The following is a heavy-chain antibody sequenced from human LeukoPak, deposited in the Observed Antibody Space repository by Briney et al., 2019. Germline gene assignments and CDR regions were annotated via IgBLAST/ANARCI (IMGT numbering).Heavy chain of an antibody. D-gene: IGHD6-13*01. CDR3: ARVSDTAAATGNVPDY. CDR1: GFTVSSNY. V-gene: IGHV3-53*01. J-gene: IGHJ4*02. CDR2: IYSGGST. Sequence: GGSLRLSCAASGFTVSSNYMSWVRQAPGKGLEWVSVIYSGGSTYYADSVKGRFTISRHNSKNTLYLQMNSLRAEDTAVYYCARVSDTAAATGNVPDYWGQGTLVTVSS.